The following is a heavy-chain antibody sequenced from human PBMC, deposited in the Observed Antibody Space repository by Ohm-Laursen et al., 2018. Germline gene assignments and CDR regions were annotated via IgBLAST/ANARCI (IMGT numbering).Heavy chain of an antibody. CDR2: INWNSGDI. J-gene: IGHJ6*02. D-gene: IGHD6-13*01. V-gene: IGHV3-9*01. CDR3: AKDLLAAPDYYGMDV. CDR1: GFTFGNYA. Sequence: SLRLSCAASGFTFGNYAMHWVRQAPGKGLEWVATINWNSGDIGYGDSVKGRFTITRDNARSSPDLQMNSLRVEDTALYYCAKDLLAAPDYYGMDVWGQGTTVTVSS.